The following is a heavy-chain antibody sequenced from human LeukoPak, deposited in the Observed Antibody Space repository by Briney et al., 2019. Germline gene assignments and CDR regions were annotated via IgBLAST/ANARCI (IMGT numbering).Heavy chain of an antibody. J-gene: IGHJ5*02. CDR3: ARGDRWWELLETASNWFDP. CDR2: IYYSGST. V-gene: IGHV4-39*07. D-gene: IGHD1-26*01. CDR1: GGSISSSSYY. Sequence: SETLSHSCTVSGGSISSSSYYWGWIRQPPGKGLEWIGSIYYSGSTYYNPSLKSRVTISVDTSKNQFSLKLSSVTAADTAVYYCARGDRWWELLETASNWFDPWGQGTLVTVSS.